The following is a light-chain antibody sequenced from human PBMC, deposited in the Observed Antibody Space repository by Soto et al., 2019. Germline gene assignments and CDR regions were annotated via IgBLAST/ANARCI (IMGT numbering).Light chain of an antibody. CDR1: SSDVGGYNY. CDR3: SSCTISSSWV. J-gene: IGLJ3*02. CDR2: EVS. Sequence: QSALTQPASVSGSPGQSITISCTGTSSDVGGYNYVSWYQQHPGKAPKLMIYEVSNRPSGVSNRFSGSKSGNTASLTISGLQAEDEADYYCSSCTISSSWVFGGGTKLTVL. V-gene: IGLV2-14*01.